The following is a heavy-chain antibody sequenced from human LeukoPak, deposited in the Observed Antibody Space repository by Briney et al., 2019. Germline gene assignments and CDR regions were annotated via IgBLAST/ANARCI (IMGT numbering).Heavy chain of an antibody. Sequence: SVKVSCKASGGTFSSYAISWVRQAPGQGLEWMGRIIPIFGTANYAQKFQGRVTITTDESTSTAYMELSSLRSGDTAVYYCARDFFKRSITSWGQGTLVTVSS. V-gene: IGHV1-69*05. CDR1: GGTFSSYA. CDR3: ARDFFKRSITS. D-gene: IGHD5-12*01. CDR2: IIPIFGTA. J-gene: IGHJ5*02.